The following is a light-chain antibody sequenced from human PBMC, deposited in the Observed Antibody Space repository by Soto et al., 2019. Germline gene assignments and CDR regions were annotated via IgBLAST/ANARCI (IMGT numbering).Light chain of an antibody. CDR1: QSVSSSY. J-gene: IGKJ4*01. CDR3: QQYGSSILT. V-gene: IGKV3-20*01. CDR2: GAS. Sequence: IVLTQSPGTLSLSPGERATLSCRASQSVSSSYLAWYQQKPGQARRLLIYGASSRATGIPDRFSGSGSATDFTLTISRLEPEDFAVYYCQQYGSSILTFGGGTKVEIK.